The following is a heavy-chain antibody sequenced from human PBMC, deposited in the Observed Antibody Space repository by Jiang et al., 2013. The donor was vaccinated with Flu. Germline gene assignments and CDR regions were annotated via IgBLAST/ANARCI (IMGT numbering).Heavy chain of an antibody. V-gene: IGHV4-30-2*01. J-gene: IGHJ3*02. CDR3: ARGFQDDAFEI. CDR1: GGAIDSGGYS. D-gene: IGHD2/OR15-2a*01. CDR2: IYQTGST. Sequence: GSGLVKPSQTLSLTCAVSGGAIDSGGYSWSWIRQTPGKGLEWIGYIYQTGSTNYNPSLRSRVTISVDRSKNHFSLKLSSVSAADTALYYCARGFQDDAFEIWGQGTVVSVSS.